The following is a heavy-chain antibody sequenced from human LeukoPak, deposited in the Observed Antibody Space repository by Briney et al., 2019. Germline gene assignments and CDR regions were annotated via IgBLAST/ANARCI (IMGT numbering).Heavy chain of an antibody. D-gene: IGHD2-2*01. CDR2: INAGNGST. V-gene: IGHV1-3*01. Sequence: GASVKVSCKASGYTFTSYAMHWVRQAPGQRLEWMGWINAGNGSTKYSQKFQGRVTITRDTSASTAYMELSSLRSEDTAVYYCARGVLPHHCSSTSCPDPYGMDVWGQGTTVTVSS. J-gene: IGHJ6*02. CDR1: GYTFTSYA. CDR3: ARGVLPHHCSSTSCPDPYGMDV.